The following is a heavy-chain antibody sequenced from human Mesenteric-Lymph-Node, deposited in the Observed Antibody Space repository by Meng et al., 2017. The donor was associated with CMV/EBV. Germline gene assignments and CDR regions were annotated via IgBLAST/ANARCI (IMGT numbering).Heavy chain of an antibody. V-gene: IGHV4-4*02. D-gene: IGHD2-2*01. J-gene: IGHJ6*02. CDR1: GGSISSSNW. CDR2: IYYSGST. Sequence: SETLSLTCAVSGGSISSSNWWSWVRQPPGKGLEWIGYIYYSGSTNYNPSLKSRVTISVDTSKNQFSLKLSSVTAADTAVYYCARVDQPWDYGMDVWGQGTTVTVSS. CDR3: ARVDQPWDYGMDV.